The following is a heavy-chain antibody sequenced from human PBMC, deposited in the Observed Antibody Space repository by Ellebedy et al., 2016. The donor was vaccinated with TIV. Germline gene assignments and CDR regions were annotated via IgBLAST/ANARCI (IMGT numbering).Heavy chain of an antibody. J-gene: IGHJ4*02. CDR1: GYTFTGYY. D-gene: IGHD6-19*01. CDR3: VTFRDSSGWYEDN. Sequence: ASVKVSCXASGYTFTGYYIHWVRQAPGQGLEWMGWTNPNSGGTNYTQKFQGWVTMTRETSISTAYMELRRLRSDDTAVYYCVTFRDSSGWYEDNWGQGTLVTVSS. V-gene: IGHV1-2*04. CDR2: TNPNSGGT.